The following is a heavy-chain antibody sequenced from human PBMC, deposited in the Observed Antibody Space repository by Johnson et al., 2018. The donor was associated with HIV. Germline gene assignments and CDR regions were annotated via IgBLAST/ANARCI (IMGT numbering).Heavy chain of an antibody. CDR2: ISSSGSTI. CDR1: GFTFSDYY. V-gene: IGHV3-11*04. D-gene: IGHD1-26*01. J-gene: IGHJ3*02. Sequence: QVQLVESGGGWVKPGGSLRVSCAASGFTFSDYYMSWIRQAPGKGLEWVSYISSSGSTIYYADSVKGRFNISRDNAKNSLYLQMNSLRAEDTAVYYCARERSYPSGWGRDAFDIWGQGTMVTVSS. CDR3: ARERSYPSGWGRDAFDI.